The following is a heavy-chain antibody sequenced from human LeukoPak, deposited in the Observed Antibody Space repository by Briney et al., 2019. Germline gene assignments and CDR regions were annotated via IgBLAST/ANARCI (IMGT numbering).Heavy chain of an antibody. D-gene: IGHD2-15*01. CDR2: IKQDGSEK. V-gene: IGHV3-7*04. CDR3: ARAPRGSLDYYFDY. Sequence: PGGSLRLSCAASGFTFSSYWMSWVRQAPGKGLEWVANIKQDGSEKYYVDSVKGRFTISRDNAKNSLYLQMNSLRAEDTAVYYCARAPRGSLDYYFDYWGQGTLVTVSS. CDR1: GFTFSSYW. J-gene: IGHJ4*02.